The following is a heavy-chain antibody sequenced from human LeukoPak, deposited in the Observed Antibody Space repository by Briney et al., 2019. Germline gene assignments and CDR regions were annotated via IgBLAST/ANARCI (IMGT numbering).Heavy chain of an antibody. J-gene: IGHJ3*02. CDR2: ISGSGGST. CDR3: AKDQKGPYSSSPLGAFDI. CDR1: GFTFSSYA. Sequence: PGGSLRLSCAASGFTFSSYAMSWVRQAPGKGLEWVSAISGSGGSTYYADSVKGRFTISRDNSKNTLYLQMNSLRAEDTAVYYCAKDQKGPYSSSPLGAFDIWGQGTMVTVSS. D-gene: IGHD6-13*01. V-gene: IGHV3-23*01.